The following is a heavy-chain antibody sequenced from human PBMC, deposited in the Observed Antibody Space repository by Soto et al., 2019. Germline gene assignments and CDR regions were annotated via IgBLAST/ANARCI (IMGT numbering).Heavy chain of an antibody. CDR2: IKQDGSQT. CDR3: VRESTWLRHYDS. V-gene: IGHV3-7*01. Sequence: EVRLVESGGALVQPGGPLGLSFAASGFTFSDSWMGWFRQAPGRGLEWVANIKQDGSQTPYQPSLRGRFVISRDNTLKTLYLHMSSLRAEDTAVYYCVRESTWLRHYDSWGQGTVVTVSS. D-gene: IGHD5-18*01. CDR1: GFTFSDSW. J-gene: IGHJ4*02.